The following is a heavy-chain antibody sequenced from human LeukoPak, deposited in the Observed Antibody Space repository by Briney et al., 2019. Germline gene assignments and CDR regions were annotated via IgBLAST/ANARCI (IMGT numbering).Heavy chain of an antibody. J-gene: IGHJ3*02. Sequence: GRSLRLSCTASGFTFGDYAMSWFRQAPGKGRGWVGFIRSKAYGGTTEYAAAVKGRFTISRDDSKSIAYLQMNSLKTEDTAVYYCTRLVVGASAFDIWGQGTMVTVSS. CDR3: TRLVVGASAFDI. CDR2: IRSKAYGGTT. V-gene: IGHV3-49*03. D-gene: IGHD1-26*01. CDR1: GFTFGDYA.